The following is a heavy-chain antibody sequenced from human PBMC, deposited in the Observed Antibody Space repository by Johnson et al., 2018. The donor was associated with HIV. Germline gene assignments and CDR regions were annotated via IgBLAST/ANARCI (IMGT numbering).Heavy chain of an antibody. V-gene: IGHV3-33*06. CDR3: AKTRMGGILDAFDL. D-gene: IGHD3-10*01. CDR1: GFTFSSYG. CDR2: IWYDGSNK. J-gene: IGHJ3*01. Sequence: QVQLVESGGGVVQPGRSVRLSCAASGFTFSSYGMHWVRQAPGKGLEWVAVIWYDGSNKDYADFVKGRFTISRDNSKNTLDLQMNSLTIEDTAVFYCAKTRMGGILDAFDLWGQGTMVIVS.